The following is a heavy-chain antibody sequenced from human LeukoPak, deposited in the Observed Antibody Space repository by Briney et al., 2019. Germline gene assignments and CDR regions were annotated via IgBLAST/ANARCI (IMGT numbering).Heavy chain of an antibody. Sequence: GGSLRLSCAASGFTFSSYGMHWVRQAPGKGLEWVAFIRYDGSNKYYADSVKGRFTISRDNSKNTLYLQMNSLRAEDTAVYYCARGRYGSGSYYNPRDNWFDPWGQGTLVTVSS. D-gene: IGHD3-10*01. CDR2: IRYDGSNK. J-gene: IGHJ5*02. V-gene: IGHV3-30*02. CDR3: ARGRYGSGSYYNPRDNWFDP. CDR1: GFTFSSYG.